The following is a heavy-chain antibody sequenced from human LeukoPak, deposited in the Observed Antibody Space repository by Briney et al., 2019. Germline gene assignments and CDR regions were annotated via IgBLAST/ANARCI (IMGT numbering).Heavy chain of an antibody. CDR3: ARDIEDIVVVPAATYYYYYMDV. V-gene: IGHV3-7*01. CDR1: GFTFSSYW. CDR2: IKQDGSEK. Sequence: GGSLRLSCAASGFTFSSYWMSWVRQAPGKGLEWVANIKQDGSEKYYVHSVKGRFTISRDNAKNSLYLQMNSLRAEDTAVYYCARDIEDIVVVPAATYYYYYMDVWGKGTTVTVSS. D-gene: IGHD2-2*01. J-gene: IGHJ6*03.